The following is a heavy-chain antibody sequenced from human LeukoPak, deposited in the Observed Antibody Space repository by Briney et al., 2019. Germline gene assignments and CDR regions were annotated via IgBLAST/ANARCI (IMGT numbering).Heavy chain of an antibody. CDR3: CAMYYYDSSGYLNTPFDY. V-gene: IGHV4-59*08. Sequence: SETLSLTCTVSGGSISSYYWSWIRQPPGRGLEWIGYIYYSGSTNYNPSPKSRVTISVDTSKNQFSLKLSSVTAADTAVYYCCAMYYYDSSGYLNTPFDYWGQGTLVTVSS. D-gene: IGHD3-22*01. CDR1: GGSISSYY. J-gene: IGHJ4*02. CDR2: IYYSGST.